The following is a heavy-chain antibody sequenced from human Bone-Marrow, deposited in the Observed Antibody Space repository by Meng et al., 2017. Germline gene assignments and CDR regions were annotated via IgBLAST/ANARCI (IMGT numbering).Heavy chain of an antibody. CDR3: ASRSPDYYDSSGYYPQPVDY. CDR1: GFTLSRYA. J-gene: IGHJ4*02. Sequence: GESLKISCAASGFTLSRYAMHWVRQAPGKGLEWVAIISDDGTKKDYADSVRGRFTISRDNSKNTLYLQMNSLRAEDTAVYYCASRSPDYYDSSGYYPQPVDYWGQGTLVTVS. D-gene: IGHD3-22*01. V-gene: IGHV3-30*14. CDR2: ISDDGTKK.